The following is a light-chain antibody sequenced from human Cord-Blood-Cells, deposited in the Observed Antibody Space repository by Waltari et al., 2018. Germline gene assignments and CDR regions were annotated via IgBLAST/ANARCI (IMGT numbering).Light chain of an antibody. CDR1: QSLVHSDGNTY. J-gene: IGKJ2*01. V-gene: IGKV2-30*02. CDR2: KVS. CDR3: MQGTHWPYT. Sequence: VVMTQAPPSLPVTLGQPASTSCRSSQSLVHSDGNTYLNWFQQRPGQSPRRLIYKVSNRDSGVPDRFGGSGSGTDFTLKISRVEAEDVGVYYCMQGTHWPYTFGQGTKLEIK.